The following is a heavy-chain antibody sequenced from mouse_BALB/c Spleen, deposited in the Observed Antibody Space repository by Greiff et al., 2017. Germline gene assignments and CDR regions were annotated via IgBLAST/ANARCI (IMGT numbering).Heavy chain of an antibody. Sequence: EVQGVESGGGLVKPGGSLKLSCAASGFTFSDYYMYWVRQTPEKRLEWVATISDGGSYTYYPDSVKGRFTISRDNAKNNLYLQMSSLKSEDTAMYYCASAPSPYWYFDVWGAGTTVTVSS. V-gene: IGHV5-4*02. J-gene: IGHJ1*01. CDR3: ASAPSPYWYFDV. CDR1: GFTFSDYY. CDR2: ISDGGSYT.